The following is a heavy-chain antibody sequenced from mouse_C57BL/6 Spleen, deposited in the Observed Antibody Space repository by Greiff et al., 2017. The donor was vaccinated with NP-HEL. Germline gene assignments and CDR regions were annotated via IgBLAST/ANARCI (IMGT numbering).Heavy chain of an antibody. Sequence: VQLQQSVAELVRPGASVKLSCTASGFNIQNTYMHWVKQRPEQGLEWIGRIDPANGNTKYAAKFQGRATITSDTSSNTAYLQLISLTSEDTAIYYCARYYGSSWYFDVWGTGTTVTVSS. CDR2: IDPANGNT. CDR1: GFNIQNTY. D-gene: IGHD1-1*01. J-gene: IGHJ1*03. V-gene: IGHV14-3*01. CDR3: ARYYGSSWYFDV.